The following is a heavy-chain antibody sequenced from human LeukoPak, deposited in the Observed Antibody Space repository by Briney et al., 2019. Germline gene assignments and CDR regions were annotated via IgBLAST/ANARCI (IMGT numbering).Heavy chain of an antibody. V-gene: IGHV3-53*05. Sequence: GGSLRLSCVVSGFTVSSCYMSWLRQAPGKGLQWVSVLYSGSGGITHYADSVKGRFTISRDNSKNTVYLQMNRLRVEDTAVYYFANTVGATHADKWGQGALVTVAS. CDR2: LYSGSGGIT. J-gene: IGHJ4*02. CDR3: ANTVGATHADK. CDR1: GFTVSSCY. D-gene: IGHD1-26*01.